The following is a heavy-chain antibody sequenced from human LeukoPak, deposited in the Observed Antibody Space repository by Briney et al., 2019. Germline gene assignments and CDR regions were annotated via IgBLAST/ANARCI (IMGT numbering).Heavy chain of an antibody. Sequence: GRSLRLSCAASGFTFDDYAMHWVRQAPGKGLEWGSGISWNSGSIGYADSVKGRFTISRDNAKNSLYLQMNSLRAEDTALYYCAKEDNRRSAFDIWGQGTMVTVSS. CDR3: AKEDNRRSAFDI. V-gene: IGHV3-9*01. CDR1: GFTFDDYA. CDR2: ISWNSGSI. D-gene: IGHD1-14*01. J-gene: IGHJ3*02.